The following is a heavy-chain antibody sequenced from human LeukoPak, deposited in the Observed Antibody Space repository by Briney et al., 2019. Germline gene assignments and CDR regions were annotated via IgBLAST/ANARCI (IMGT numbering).Heavy chain of an antibody. V-gene: IGHV3-48*01. D-gene: IGHD6-6*01. J-gene: IGHJ4*02. CDR3: ARGGAARPDS. Sequence: PGGSLRLSCAASGFTFSSYGMHWVRQFPGKGLEWVSYISSDRRNINYADSVKGRFTISRDNAKNSLYLQMNSLRAEDTAVYYCARGGAARPDSWGQGTLVTVSS. CDR2: ISSDRRNI. CDR1: GFTFSSYG.